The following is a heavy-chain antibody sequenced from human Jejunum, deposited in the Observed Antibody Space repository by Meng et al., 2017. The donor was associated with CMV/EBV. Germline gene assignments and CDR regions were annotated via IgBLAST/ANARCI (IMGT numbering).Heavy chain of an antibody. CDR2: ISSSGGAV. Sequence: SCAASQVILSHSEMNWVRQAPGKGLEWLSYISSSGGAVDYADSVRGRFTISRDNSKNTLYLQMNSLRAEDTAVYYCAKKYSGSFDYWGQGTLVTVSS. CDR1: QVILSHSE. J-gene: IGHJ4*02. V-gene: IGHV3-48*03. D-gene: IGHD1-26*01. CDR3: AKKYSGSFDY.